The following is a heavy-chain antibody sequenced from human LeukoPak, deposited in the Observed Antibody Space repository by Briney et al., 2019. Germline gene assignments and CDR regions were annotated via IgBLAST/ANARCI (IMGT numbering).Heavy chain of an antibody. CDR2: ISAYNGHT. J-gene: IGHJ4*02. D-gene: IGHD6-13*01. CDR3: ARAPFTYHSNWPHDY. Sequence: APVKVSCKASGYTFTSYAISWVRQAPGQGLEWMGWISAYNGHTYYAQNLQGRATMTTDTATNTAYMELRSLRSDDTAVFYCARAPFTYHSNWPHDYWGQGTLVTVSS. CDR1: GYTFTSYA. V-gene: IGHV1-18*01.